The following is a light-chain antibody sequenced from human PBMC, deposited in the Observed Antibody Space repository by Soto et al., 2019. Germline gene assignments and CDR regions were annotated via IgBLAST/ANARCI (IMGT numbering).Light chain of an antibody. J-gene: IGKJ2*01. CDR1: HSIGTY. CDR2: AAS. V-gene: IGKV1-39*01. CDR3: QQSYSTPYT. Sequence: DIQMTQSPSSLSASVGDAVTITCRAGHSIGTYLSWYQQKPGKAPKLLIYAASSLQSGVPSRFSGSGSGTDFTLTISSLQPEDFATYYCQQSYSTPYTFGQGTKLEIK.